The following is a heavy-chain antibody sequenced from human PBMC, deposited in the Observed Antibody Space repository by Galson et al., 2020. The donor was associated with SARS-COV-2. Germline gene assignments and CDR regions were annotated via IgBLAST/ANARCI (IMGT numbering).Heavy chain of an antibody. CDR1: GFSLSTSGVG. J-gene: IGHJ4*02. CDR3: AHSPPVKRIMITFGGVIVPYFDY. V-gene: IGHV2-5*02. CDR2: IYWDDDK. D-gene: IGHD3-16*02. Sequence: SGPTLVKPTQTLTLTCTFSGFSLSTSGVGVGWIRQPPGKALEWLALIYWDDDKRYSPSLKSRLTITKDTSKNQMVLTMTNMDPVDTATYYCAHSPPVKRIMITFGGVIVPYFDYWGQGTLVTVSS.